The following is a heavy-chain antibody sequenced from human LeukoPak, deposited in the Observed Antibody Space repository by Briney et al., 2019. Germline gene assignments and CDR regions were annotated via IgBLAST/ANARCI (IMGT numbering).Heavy chain of an antibody. V-gene: IGHV4-59*01. Sequence: PSETLSLTCTVSGGSIRNYYWSWIRQPPGKGLEWIGYIYYSGSTNYNPSLKSRVTISVDTSKNQFSLKLSSVTAADTAVYYCASEISSGYYLDYWGQGTLVTVSS. CDR1: GGSIRNYY. CDR3: ASEISSGYYLDY. J-gene: IGHJ4*02. D-gene: IGHD3-22*01. CDR2: IYYSGST.